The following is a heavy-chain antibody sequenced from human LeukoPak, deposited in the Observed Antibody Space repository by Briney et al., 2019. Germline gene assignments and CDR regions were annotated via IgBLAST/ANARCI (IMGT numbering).Heavy chain of an antibody. D-gene: IGHD3-22*01. Sequence: SETLSPTCTVSGGSISSYYWSWIRQPPGKGLEWIGYIYYSGSTNYNPSLKSRVTISVDTSKNQFSLKLSSVTAADTAVYYCARDIGYYDSSGYYDYWGQGTLVTVSS. CDR1: GGSISSYY. CDR2: IYYSGST. V-gene: IGHV4-59*01. CDR3: ARDIGYYDSSGYYDY. J-gene: IGHJ4*02.